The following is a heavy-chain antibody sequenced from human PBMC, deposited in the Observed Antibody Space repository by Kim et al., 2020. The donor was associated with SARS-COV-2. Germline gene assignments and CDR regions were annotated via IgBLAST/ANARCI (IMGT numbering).Heavy chain of an antibody. Sequence: SETLSLTCTVSGGSISSSSYYWGWIRQPPGKGLEWIGSIYYSGSTYYNPSLKSRVTISVDTSKNQFSLKLSSVTAADTAGYYCARRTENWNYVADAFDIWGQGTMVTVSS. CDR3: ARRTENWNYVADAFDI. CDR2: IYYSGST. CDR1: GGSISSSSYY. V-gene: IGHV4-39*01. J-gene: IGHJ3*02. D-gene: IGHD1-7*01.